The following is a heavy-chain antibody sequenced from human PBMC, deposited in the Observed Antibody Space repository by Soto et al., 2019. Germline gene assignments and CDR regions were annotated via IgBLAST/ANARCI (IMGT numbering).Heavy chain of an antibody. CDR1: GFTFSSYS. J-gene: IGHJ4*02. CDR2: ISSSSSTI. Sequence: PGGSLRLSCAASGFTFSSYSMNWVRQAPGKGLEWVSYISSSSSTIYYADSVKGRFTISRDNAKNSLYLQMNSLRAEDTAVYYCARERGRGSATTLDYWGQGTLVTVS. V-gene: IGHV3-48*01. CDR3: ARERGRGSATTLDY. D-gene: IGHD6-19*01.